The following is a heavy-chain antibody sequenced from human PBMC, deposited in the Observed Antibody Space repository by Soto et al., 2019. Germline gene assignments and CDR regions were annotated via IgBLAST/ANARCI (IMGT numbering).Heavy chain of an antibody. CDR3: ARAYYYDSSGYYPLDY. Sequence: VASVKVSCKASGGTFSSYAISWVRQAPGQGLEWMGGIIPIFGTANYAQKFQGRVTITADKSTSTAYMELSSLRSEDTAVYYCARAYYYDSSGYYPLDYWGQGTLVTVSS. J-gene: IGHJ4*02. D-gene: IGHD3-22*01. CDR2: IIPIFGTA. V-gene: IGHV1-69*06. CDR1: GGTFSSYA.